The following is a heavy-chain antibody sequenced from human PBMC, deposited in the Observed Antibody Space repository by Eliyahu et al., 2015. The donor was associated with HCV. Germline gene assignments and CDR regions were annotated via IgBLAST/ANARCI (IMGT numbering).Heavy chain of an antibody. D-gene: IGHD3-10*01. Sequence: QVQLQESGPGLVKPSETLSLTCSVSGGFFSGYYWSWIRQPPGKGLEWIGYMSYSGNTNYNPSLKSRVTISVDTSKNQFSLKLSSVTAADTAVYYCAREVRGSGNYYNRFDPWGQGTLVTVSS. V-gene: IGHV4-59*01. CDR1: GGFFSGYY. J-gene: IGHJ5*02. CDR3: AREVRGSGNYYNRFDP. CDR2: MSYSGNT.